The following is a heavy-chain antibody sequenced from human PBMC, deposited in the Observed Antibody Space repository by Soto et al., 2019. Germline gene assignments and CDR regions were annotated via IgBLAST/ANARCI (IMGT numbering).Heavy chain of an antibody. Sequence: VQLVESGGGLIQPGGSLRLSCAASGFTVSTNYMSWVRQAPGKGLEWVSVIYSGGNTYFADSVKGRFTISRDNSKNTLYLQMSSLRAEDPAVYFCARAASYYGLDVWGQGTTVTVSS. CDR3: ARAASYYGLDV. J-gene: IGHJ6*02. CDR2: IYSGGNT. V-gene: IGHV3-53*01. CDR1: GFTVSTNY.